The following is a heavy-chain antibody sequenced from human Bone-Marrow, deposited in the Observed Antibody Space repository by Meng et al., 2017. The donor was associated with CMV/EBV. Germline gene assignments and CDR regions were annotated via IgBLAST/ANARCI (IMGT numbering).Heavy chain of an antibody. D-gene: IGHD2-15*01. J-gene: IGHJ4*02. V-gene: IGHV4-38-2*02. CDR1: GYSISSGYY. CDR3: ARESSGGTHYFDY. Sequence: SETLSLTCTVSGYSISSGYYWGWIRQPPGKGLEWIGSIYHSGSTYYNPSLKSRVTISVDTSKNQFSLKLSSVTAADTAVYYCARESSGGTHYFDYWVQGTLVTVSS. CDR2: IYHSGST.